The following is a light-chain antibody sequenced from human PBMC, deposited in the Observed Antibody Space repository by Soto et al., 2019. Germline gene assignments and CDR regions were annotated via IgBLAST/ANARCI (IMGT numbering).Light chain of an antibody. CDR3: HQYDSWT. CDR2: GAS. Sequence: EIVMTQSPATLSVSPGERATLSCRARQSVSSSLAWYQQKLGQAPRLLIYGASSRATGIPDRFRGSGYGTEFTLTISRLEPEDFAVYYCHQYDSWTFGQGTKVDI. J-gene: IGKJ1*01. CDR1: QSVSSS. V-gene: IGKV3D-15*01.